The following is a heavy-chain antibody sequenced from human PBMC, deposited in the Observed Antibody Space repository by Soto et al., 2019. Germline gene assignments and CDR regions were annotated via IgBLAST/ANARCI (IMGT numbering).Heavy chain of an antibody. D-gene: IGHD3-10*01. CDR3: AIDGEYYYGSGSYYRDAFDI. V-gene: IGHV4-39*07. Sequence: SETLSLTCTVSGGSISSSSYYWGWIRQPPGKGLEWIGSIYYSGSTYYNPSLKSRVTISVDTSKNQFSRKLSSVTAADTAVYYCAIDGEYYYGSGSYYRDAFDIWGQGTMVTVSS. CDR1: GGSISSSSYY. J-gene: IGHJ3*02. CDR2: IYYSGST.